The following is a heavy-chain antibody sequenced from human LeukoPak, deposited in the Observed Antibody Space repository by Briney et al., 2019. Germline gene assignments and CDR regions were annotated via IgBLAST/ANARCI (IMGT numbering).Heavy chain of an antibody. J-gene: IGHJ4*02. V-gene: IGHV3-48*01. Sequence: SGGSLRLSCAASGFTFRNYVIHWVRQAPGKGLEWVSYISSSSSTIYYADSVKGRFTISRDNAKNSLYLQMNSLRAEDTAVYYCARGGDPEIQLWLRDFDYWGQGTLVTVSS. CDR2: ISSSSSTI. CDR3: ARGGDPEIQLWLRDFDY. D-gene: IGHD5-18*01. CDR1: GFTFRNYV.